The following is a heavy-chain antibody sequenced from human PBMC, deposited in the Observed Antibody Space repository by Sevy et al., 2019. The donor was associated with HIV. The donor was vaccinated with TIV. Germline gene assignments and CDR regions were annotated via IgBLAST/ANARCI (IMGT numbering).Heavy chain of an antibody. D-gene: IGHD3-3*01. CDR1: GGSISSYY. V-gene: IGHV4-59*01. Sequence: SETLSLTCTVSGGSISSYYWSWIRQPPGKGLEWIGYIYYSGSTNYNPSLKSRVTISVDTSKNQFSLKLSSVTAADTAMYYCARDVYDFWSGYYGAGYGMDVWGQGTTVTVSS. CDR2: IYYSGST. J-gene: IGHJ6*02. CDR3: ARDVYDFWSGYYGAGYGMDV.